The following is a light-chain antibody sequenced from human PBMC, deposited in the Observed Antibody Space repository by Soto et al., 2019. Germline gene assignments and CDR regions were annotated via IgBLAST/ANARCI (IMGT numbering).Light chain of an antibody. J-gene: IGKJ1*01. Sequence: DIQMTQSPSTLSASVGDRVTITCRASQSISNWLAWYQQKPRKAPKLLIYDASRLPSGVPSRFTGSGSGTEFTLTITSLQPDDFATYFCQQYNTYSTFGQGTKVEVK. CDR1: QSISNW. CDR2: DAS. CDR3: QQYNTYST. V-gene: IGKV1-5*01.